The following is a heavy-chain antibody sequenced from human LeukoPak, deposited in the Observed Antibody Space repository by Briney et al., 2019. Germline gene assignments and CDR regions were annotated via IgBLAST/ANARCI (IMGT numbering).Heavy chain of an antibody. J-gene: IGHJ3*01. CDR1: GYTFTGYY. D-gene: IGHD3-10*01. Sequence: ASVKVSCKASGYTFTGYYMHWVRQAPGQGLEWVGWINGYSGDTNYEQKFQGRVSLTTDTSTSTAYMELRSLRSDDTSVYYCGRVSRGAFDVWGQGTMVTVSS. V-gene: IGHV1-2*02. CDR3: GRVSRGAFDV. CDR2: INGYSGDT.